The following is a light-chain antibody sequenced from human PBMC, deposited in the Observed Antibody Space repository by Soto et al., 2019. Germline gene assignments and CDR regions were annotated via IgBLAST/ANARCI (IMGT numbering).Light chain of an antibody. Sequence: IHMTQSASTLSASVGNRVTITCRASQSISSWLAWYQQKQGKAPKLLIYDASSLESGVPSRFSGSGYGTEFNLTISSLQPDDFATYYCQQYNSYSGTFGQGTKVDIK. CDR2: DAS. CDR1: QSISSW. CDR3: QQYNSYSGT. V-gene: IGKV1-5*01. J-gene: IGKJ1*01.